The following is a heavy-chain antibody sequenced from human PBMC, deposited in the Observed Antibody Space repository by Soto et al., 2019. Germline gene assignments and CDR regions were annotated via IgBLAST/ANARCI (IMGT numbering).Heavy chain of an antibody. CDR2: IIPMFGTA. D-gene: IGHD5-18*01. CDR3: ASGIQLWLRRINNGYSG. V-gene: IGHV1-69*12. CDR1: GGTFSTYA. Sequence: QVQLVQSGAEVKKPESSVQVSCKAPGGTFSTYAISWVRQAPGQGLEWMGGIIPMFGTANYAQRFQDRVTSTADESTNTVYMELSSLRSEDTAVYSCASGIQLWLRRINNGYSGWGQGTLVTVSS. J-gene: IGHJ4*02.